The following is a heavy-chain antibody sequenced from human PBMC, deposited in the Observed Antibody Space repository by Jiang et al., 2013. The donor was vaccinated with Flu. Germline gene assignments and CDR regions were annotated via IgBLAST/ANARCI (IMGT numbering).Heavy chain of an antibody. Sequence: RLSCAASGFSFSSYTMNWVRQAPGKGLEWVSSISSAGSYKYYVDSLKGRFTISRDNAKNSVYLQMNTLRVEDTAVYYCARDDPYSSSSDGFDLWGQGTMVTVSS. J-gene: IGHJ3*01. CDR1: GFSFSSYT. CDR2: ISSAGSYK. CDR3: ARDDPYSSSSDGFDL. V-gene: IGHV3-21*06. D-gene: IGHD6-6*01.